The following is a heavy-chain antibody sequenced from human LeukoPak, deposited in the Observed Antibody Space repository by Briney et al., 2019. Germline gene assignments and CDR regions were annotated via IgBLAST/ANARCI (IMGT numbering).Heavy chain of an antibody. CDR1: GGSFSGYY. Sequence: PSETLSLTCAVYGGSFSGYYWSWIRQPPGKGLELIGEINHSGSTNYNPSLKSRVTISVDTSKNQFSLKLSSVTAADTAVYYCARGGYCSGGSCYSRWFDPWGQGTLVTVSS. CDR2: INHSGST. J-gene: IGHJ5*02. D-gene: IGHD2-15*01. V-gene: IGHV4-34*01. CDR3: ARGGYCSGGSCYSRWFDP.